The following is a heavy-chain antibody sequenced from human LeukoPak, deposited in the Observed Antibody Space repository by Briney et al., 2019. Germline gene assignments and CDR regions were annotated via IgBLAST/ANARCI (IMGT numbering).Heavy chain of an antibody. CDR1: GFTFSRYG. D-gene: IGHD6-19*01. J-gene: IGHJ4*02. V-gene: IGHV3-30*02. Sequence: GGSLRLSCAASGFTFSRYGMHWVRQAPGKGLEWVAFIRYDGSDKSYADSVKGRFTISRDNSKNTLYLQMNSLRAEDTAVYYCAKIGAVAGHFDYWGQGTPVTVSS. CDR3: AKIGAVAGHFDY. CDR2: IRYDGSDK.